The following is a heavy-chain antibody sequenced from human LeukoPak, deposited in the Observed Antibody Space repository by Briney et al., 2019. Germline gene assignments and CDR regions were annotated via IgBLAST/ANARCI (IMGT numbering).Heavy chain of an antibody. J-gene: IGHJ4*02. V-gene: IGHV1-69*08. D-gene: IGHD1-7*01. CDR1: GGTFSSYT. Sequence: ASVKVSCKASGGTFSSYTISWVRQAPGQGLEWMGRIIPILGTANYAQKFQGRVTITADKSTSTVYMELSSLRSEDTAVYYCARWGTGTTNNYWGQGTLVTVSS. CDR2: IIPILGTA. CDR3: ARWGTGTTNNY.